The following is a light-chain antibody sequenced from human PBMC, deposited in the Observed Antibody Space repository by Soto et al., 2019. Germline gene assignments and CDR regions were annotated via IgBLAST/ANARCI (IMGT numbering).Light chain of an antibody. CDR2: GAS. J-gene: IGKJ4*01. V-gene: IGKV3-15*01. CDR3: QQYNNWPLP. Sequence: EVVVTHSPATLSVYQGARATLSSSASQSVSSTLAWYQQKPGQAPRLLIYGASTRATGIPARFSGSGSGTEFTLTISSLQSADFAVYYCQQYNNWPLPFGGGTKAAIK. CDR1: QSVSST.